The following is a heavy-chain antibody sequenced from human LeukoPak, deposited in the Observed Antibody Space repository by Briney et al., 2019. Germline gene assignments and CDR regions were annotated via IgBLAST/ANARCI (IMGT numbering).Heavy chain of an antibody. CDR1: GYTFTSYG. V-gene: IGHV1-18*01. J-gene: IGHJ5*02. Sequence: ASVKVSCKASGYTFTSYGISWVRQAPGQGLEWMGWISAYNGNTNYAQKLQGRVTMTTDTSTSIAYMELRSLRSDDTAVYYCARVRLVWFGEFIPYWFDPWGQGTLVTVSS. D-gene: IGHD3-10*01. CDR2: ISAYNGNT. CDR3: ARVRLVWFGEFIPYWFDP.